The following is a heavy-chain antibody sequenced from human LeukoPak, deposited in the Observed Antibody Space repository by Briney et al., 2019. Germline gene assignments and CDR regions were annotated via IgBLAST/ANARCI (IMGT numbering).Heavy chain of an antibody. D-gene: IGHD3-9*01. CDR2: ITSGGDYI. CDR3: ARGHYDVLAASYKWTPDY. V-gene: IGHV3-21*01. Sequence: GALRLSCAASGFTFNTFNMNWVRQAPGKGLEWVSSITSGGDYIYYADSVKGRFTTSRDNAKNSLSPQLNSLRVEDTAVYYCARGHYDVLAASYKWTPDYWGQGTLVTVSS. CDR1: GFTFNTFN. J-gene: IGHJ4*02.